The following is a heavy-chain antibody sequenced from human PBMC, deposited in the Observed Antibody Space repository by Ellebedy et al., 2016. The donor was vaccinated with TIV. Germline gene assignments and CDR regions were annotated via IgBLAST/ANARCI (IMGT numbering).Heavy chain of an antibody. CDR1: ASAFNTYS. J-gene: IGHJ4*02. V-gene: IGHV3-21*01. CDR3: ARGRGGSTGSDYFDY. Sequence: GESLKISCVASASAFNTYSMNWVRQAPGKRLEWVASISSTSSFIHYADSVKSRFTISRDNSKNTLYLQMNSLRGEDTAVYYCARGRGGSTGSDYFDYWGQGTLVTVSS. D-gene: IGHD2-2*01. CDR2: ISSTSSFI.